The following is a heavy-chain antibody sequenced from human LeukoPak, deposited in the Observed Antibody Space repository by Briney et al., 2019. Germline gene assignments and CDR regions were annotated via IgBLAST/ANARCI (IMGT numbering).Heavy chain of an antibody. CDR3: AMTTVTTLDY. J-gene: IGHJ4*02. CDR1: GDSISSSSSY. V-gene: IGHV4-39*07. Sequence: PSETLSLTCTVSGDSISSSSSYWGWIRQPPGEGLEWIGSIYYSGSTNYNPSLKSRVTISVDKSKNQFSLKLSSVTAADTAVYYCAMTTVTTLDYWGQGTLVTVSS. D-gene: IGHD4-17*01. CDR2: IYYSGST.